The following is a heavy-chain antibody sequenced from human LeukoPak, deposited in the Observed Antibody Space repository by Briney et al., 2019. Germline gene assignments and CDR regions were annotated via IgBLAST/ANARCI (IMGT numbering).Heavy chain of an antibody. V-gene: IGHV4-61*02. D-gene: IGHD2-2*01. J-gene: IGHJ4*02. CDR2: IYTSGST. CDR3: RGICSSTSCQFDYFDY. Sequence: PSVTLSLTCTVSGGSISSGSYYWSWIRQPAGKGLEWIGRIYTSGSTNYNPSLKSRVTISVDTSKNQFSLKLSSVTAADTAVYYCRGICSSTSCQFDYFDYWGQGTLVTVSS. CDR1: GGSISSGSYY.